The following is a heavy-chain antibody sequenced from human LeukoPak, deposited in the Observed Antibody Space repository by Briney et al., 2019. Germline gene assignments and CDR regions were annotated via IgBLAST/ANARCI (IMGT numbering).Heavy chain of an antibody. CDR2: IYYSGST. V-gene: IGHV4-34*01. J-gene: IGHJ4*02. CDR3: ARDRY. Sequence: SETLSLTCAVYGESFSGYYWSWIRQPPGKGLEWIGSIYYSGSTYYNPSLKSRVTISVDTSKNQFSLKLSSVTAADTAVYYCARDRYWGQGTLVTVSS. CDR1: GESFSGYY.